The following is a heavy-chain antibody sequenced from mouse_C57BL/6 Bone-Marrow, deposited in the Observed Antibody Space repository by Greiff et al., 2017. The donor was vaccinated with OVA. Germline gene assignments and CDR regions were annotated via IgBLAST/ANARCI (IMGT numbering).Heavy chain of an antibody. Sequence: EVQLQQSGGDLVKPGGSLKLSCAASGFTFSSYGMSWVRQTPDKRLEWVATISSGGSYTYYPYSVKGRFTISRDNAKNTLYLQMSSLKSEDTAMYYCARHNWGFDYWGQGTTLTVSS. D-gene: IGHD4-1*01. CDR1: GFTFSSYG. V-gene: IGHV5-6*01. CDR2: ISSGGSYT. CDR3: ARHNWGFDY. J-gene: IGHJ2*01.